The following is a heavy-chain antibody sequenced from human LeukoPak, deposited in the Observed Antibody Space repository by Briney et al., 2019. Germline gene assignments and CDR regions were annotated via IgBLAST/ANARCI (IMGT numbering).Heavy chain of an antibody. CDR3: ARRIGNYYDSSGQTYYFDY. CDR2: MNHSGST. J-gene: IGHJ4*02. CDR1: GGSFSGYY. Sequence: SETLSLTCAVYGGSFSGYYWSWIRQPPGKGLEWIGEMNHSGSTNYNPSLKSRVTISVDTSKNQFSLKLSSVTAADTAVYYCARRIGNYYDSSGQTYYFDYWGQGTLVTVSS. V-gene: IGHV4-34*01. D-gene: IGHD3-22*01.